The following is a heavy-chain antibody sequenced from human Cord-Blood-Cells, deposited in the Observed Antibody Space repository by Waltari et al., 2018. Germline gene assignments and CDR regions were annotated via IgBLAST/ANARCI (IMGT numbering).Heavy chain of an antibody. D-gene: IGHD2-2*01. V-gene: IGHV3-30*04. CDR1: GFTFSSYA. J-gene: IGHJ4*02. CDR3: AREHDIVVVPAAIDY. Sequence: QVQLVESGGGVVQPGRSLRLSCAASGFTFSSYAMRWVRQAPGKGLEWVAVISYDGSNKYYADSVKGRFTISRDNSKNTLYLQMNSLRAEDTAVYYCAREHDIVVVPAAIDYWGQGTLVTVSS. CDR2: ISYDGSNK.